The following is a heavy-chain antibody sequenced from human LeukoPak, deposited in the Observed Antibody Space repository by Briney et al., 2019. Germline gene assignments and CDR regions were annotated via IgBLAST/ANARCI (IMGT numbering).Heavy chain of an antibody. J-gene: IGHJ5*02. Sequence: PSETLSLTCTVSGCSISSYYWSWIRQPAGKGLEWIGRIYTSGSTNYNPSLKSRVTMSVDTSKNQFSLKLSSVTAADTAVYYCARGYCSSTSCHNWFDPWGQGTLVTVSS. D-gene: IGHD2-2*01. CDR3: ARGYCSSTSCHNWFDP. CDR2: IYTSGST. V-gene: IGHV4-4*07. CDR1: GCSISSYY.